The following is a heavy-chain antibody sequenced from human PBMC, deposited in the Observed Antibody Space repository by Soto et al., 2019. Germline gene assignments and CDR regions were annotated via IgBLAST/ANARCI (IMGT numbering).Heavy chain of an antibody. J-gene: IGHJ3*02. CDR3: VKAGYYLDRAASDI. V-gene: IGHV3-64D*06. CDR2: ISSNGDTT. Sequence: PGGSLRLSCSASGFIFSSYAIHWVRQAPGKGLEYVSAISSNGDTTYYADSVKGRCTISRDNSRNTVYLQMSSLRIEDTAVFYCVKAGYYLDRAASDIWGRGTMVTVSS. D-gene: IGHD3-22*01. CDR1: GFIFSSYA.